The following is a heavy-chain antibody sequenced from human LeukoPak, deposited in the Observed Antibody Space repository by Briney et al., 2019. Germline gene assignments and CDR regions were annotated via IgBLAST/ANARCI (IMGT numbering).Heavy chain of an antibody. D-gene: IGHD1-26*01. CDR1: GGSINSGSHY. CDR3: ARDQRSLYDF. CDR2: IYYDGST. J-gene: IGHJ4*02. V-gene: IGHV4-39*07. Sequence: SETLSLTCNVSGGSINSGSHYWAWIRQPPGKGLEWIGSIYYDGSTYYNPSLKSRLTISVDTSKNQFSLKLASVTAADTAIYYCARDQRSLYDFWGQGSLVTVSS.